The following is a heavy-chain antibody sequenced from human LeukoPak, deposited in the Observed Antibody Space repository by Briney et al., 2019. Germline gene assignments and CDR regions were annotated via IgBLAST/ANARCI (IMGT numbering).Heavy chain of an antibody. CDR2: ISGSGENT. Sequence: GGSLRLSCEVSGNTFINNVMSWVRQAPGKGLEWVSGISGSGENTYYTDSVKGRFTISRDNSKNTLYLQMNSLRAEDTAVYYCAKAPEYDSYYFDYWGQGTLVTVSS. D-gene: IGHD6-6*01. V-gene: IGHV3-23*01. CDR3: AKAPEYDSYYFDY. J-gene: IGHJ4*02. CDR1: GNTFINNV.